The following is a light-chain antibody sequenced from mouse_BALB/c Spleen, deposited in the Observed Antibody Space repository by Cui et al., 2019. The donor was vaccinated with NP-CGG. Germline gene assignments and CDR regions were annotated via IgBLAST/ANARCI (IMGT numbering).Light chain of an antibody. CDR3: VLWYSNHWV. J-gene: IGLJ1*01. CDR2: GTN. CDR1: TGAVTTNNY. V-gene: IGLV1*01. Sequence: QAAVTQESALTTSPGETVTLTCRSSTGAVTTNNYANWVQEKPDHLFTGLIGGTNNRAPGVPARFSGSLIGDKAALTITGAQTEDEAIYFCVLWYSNHWVFGGGTKLTVL.